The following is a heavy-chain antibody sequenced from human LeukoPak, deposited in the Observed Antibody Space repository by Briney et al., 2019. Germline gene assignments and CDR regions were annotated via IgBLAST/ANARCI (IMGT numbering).Heavy chain of an antibody. J-gene: IGHJ4*02. D-gene: IGHD1-26*01. CDR2: FWFDGSNS. CDR1: GFSFSNYG. V-gene: IGHV3-33*01. CDR3: ARSPEWDPKQLGFKYFDY. Sequence: GGSLRLSCAASGFSFSNYGMHWVRQAPGKGVEWVAVFWFDGSNSYYADSVRGRFTISRDNAKNSLYLHMNSLRGEDTALYYCARSPEWDPKQLGFKYFDYWGQGTLVTVSS.